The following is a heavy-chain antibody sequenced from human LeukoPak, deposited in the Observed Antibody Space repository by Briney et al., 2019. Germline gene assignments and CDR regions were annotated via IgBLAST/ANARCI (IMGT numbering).Heavy chain of an antibody. CDR1: GGSVSGYY. J-gene: IGHJ4*02. CDR3: ARGELLWFGERPLDY. CDR2: ISHRGST. Sequence: PSETLSLTCAVYGGSVSGYYWSWVRQPPGKGLEWIGEISHRGSTNYNPSLKSRVTISLDTSKSQFSLKLSSVTAADTAVYYCARGELLWFGERPLDYWGQGTLVTVSS. V-gene: IGHV4-34*01. D-gene: IGHD3-10*01.